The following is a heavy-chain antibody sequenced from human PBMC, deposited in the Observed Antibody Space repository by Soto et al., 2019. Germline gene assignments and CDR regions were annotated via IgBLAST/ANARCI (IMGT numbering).Heavy chain of an antibody. Sequence: GSLRLSCAASGFTFSSYSMNWVRQAPGKGLEWVSSISSSSSYIYYADSVKGRFTISRDNAKNSLYLQMNSLRAEDTAVYYCARLEVTTVNPYYYYGMDVWGQGNTVTV. J-gene: IGHJ6*02. V-gene: IGHV3-21*01. CDR1: GFTFSSYS. CDR2: ISSSSSYI. CDR3: ARLEVTTVNPYYYYGMDV. D-gene: IGHD4-17*01.